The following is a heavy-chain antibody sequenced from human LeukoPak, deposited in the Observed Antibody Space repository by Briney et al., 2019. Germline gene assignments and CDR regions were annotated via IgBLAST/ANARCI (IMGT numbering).Heavy chain of an antibody. D-gene: IGHD5-18*01. Sequence: ASVKVSCKASGYTFTSYDINWVRQATGQGLEWMGWMNPNSGNTGYAQKFQGRVTMTRNTSISTAYMELSSLRPEDTAVYYCARAKPAQLLFDYWGQGTLVTVSS. CDR2: MNPNSGNT. V-gene: IGHV1-8*01. J-gene: IGHJ4*02. CDR1: GYTFTSYD. CDR3: ARAKPAQLLFDY.